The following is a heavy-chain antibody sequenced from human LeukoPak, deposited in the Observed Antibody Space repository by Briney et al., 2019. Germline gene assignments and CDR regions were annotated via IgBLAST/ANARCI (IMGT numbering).Heavy chain of an antibody. CDR1: GFTFSSYS. Sequence: PGGSLRLSCAASGFTFSSYSMNWVRQAPGKGLEWVLSISSSSSYIYYADSVKGRFTISRDNAKNSLYLQMNSLRAEDTAVYYCARDERYYGSGSYDYWGQGTLVTVSS. D-gene: IGHD3-10*01. CDR2: ISSSSSYI. V-gene: IGHV3-21*01. J-gene: IGHJ4*02. CDR3: ARDERYYGSGSYDY.